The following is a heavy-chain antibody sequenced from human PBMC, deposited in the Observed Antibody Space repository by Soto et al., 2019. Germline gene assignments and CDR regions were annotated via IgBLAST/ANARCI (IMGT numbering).Heavy chain of an antibody. J-gene: IGHJ6*02. V-gene: IGHV3-15*07. CDR3: TTDYIAAAGYYYYGMDV. D-gene: IGHD6-13*01. CDR2: IKSKTDGGTR. Sequence: NPGGSLRLSCAASGFTFSNAWMNWVRQAPGKGLEWVGRIKSKTDGGTRDYAAPVKGRFTISRDDSKNTLYLQMNSLKTEDTAVYYCTTDYIAAAGYYYYGMDVWGQGTTVTVSS. CDR1: GFTFSNAW.